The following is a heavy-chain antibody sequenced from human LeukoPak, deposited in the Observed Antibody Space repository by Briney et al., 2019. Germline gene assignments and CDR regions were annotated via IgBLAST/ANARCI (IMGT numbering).Heavy chain of an antibody. CDR1: GFTFSSYA. V-gene: IGHV3-23*01. D-gene: IGHD5-12*01. Sequence: GGSLRLSCAASGFTFSSYAMSWVRQAPGKGLEWVSDISGSGGSTYYADSVKGRFTISRDNSKKTLYLQMNDLRAEDTAVYYFAIDHLHRGYKGAFDYWGQGTLVTVSS. J-gene: IGHJ4*02. CDR2: ISGSGGST. CDR3: AIDHLHRGYKGAFDY.